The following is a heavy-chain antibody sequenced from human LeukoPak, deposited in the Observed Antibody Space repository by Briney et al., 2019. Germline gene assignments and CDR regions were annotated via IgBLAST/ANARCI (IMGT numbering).Heavy chain of an antibody. J-gene: IGHJ4*02. V-gene: IGHV4-61*02. D-gene: IGHD1-26*01. Sequence: SQTLSLTWTVSGGSINSGSYFWSWIRQRAGKGLEWIGRIYTSGITNYNSSLMSRATISIDTSKNQFSLKLSSVTAADTAVYYCARSNSGSYRELDYWGQGALVTVSS. CDR3: ARSNSGSYRELDY. CDR1: GGSINSGSYF. CDR2: IYTSGIT.